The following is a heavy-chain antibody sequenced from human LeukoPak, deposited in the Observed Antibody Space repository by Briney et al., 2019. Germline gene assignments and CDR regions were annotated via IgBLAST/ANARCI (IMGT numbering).Heavy chain of an antibody. CDR2: IYYSGST. CDR3: ARGSLRFLEWLLLFDY. Sequence: SETLSLTCTVSGGSISSSSYYWGWIRQPPGKGLEWIGSIYYSGSTYYNPSLKSRVTISVDTSKNQFSLKLSSVTAADTAVYYCARGSLRFLEWLLLFDYWGQGTLVTVSS. D-gene: IGHD3-3*01. V-gene: IGHV4-39*01. CDR1: GGSISSSSYY. J-gene: IGHJ4*02.